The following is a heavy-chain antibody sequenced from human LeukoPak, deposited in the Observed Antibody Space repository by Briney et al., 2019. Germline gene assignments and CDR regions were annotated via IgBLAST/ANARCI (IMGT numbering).Heavy chain of an antibody. V-gene: IGHV4-59*11. D-gene: IGHD2-2*02. Sequence: SETLSLTCTVSGSSISSHYWSWIRQPPGKGLEWIGYIYYSGSTNYNPSLKSRVTISVDTSKNQFSLKLSSVTAADTAVYYCAREGCSSTSCYTRPFDYWGQGTLVTVSS. CDR3: AREGCSSTSCYTRPFDY. CDR1: GSSISSHY. CDR2: IYYSGST. J-gene: IGHJ4*02.